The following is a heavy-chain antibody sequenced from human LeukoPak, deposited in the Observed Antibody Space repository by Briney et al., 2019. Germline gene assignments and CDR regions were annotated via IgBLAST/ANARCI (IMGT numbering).Heavy chain of an antibody. CDR3: ARVEGGSLFSPIDY. CDR1: GYTFTSYD. V-gene: IGHV1-8*01. CDR2: MNPNSGNT. J-gene: IGHJ4*02. D-gene: IGHD1-26*01. Sequence: ASVKVSCKASGYTFTSYDINWVRQATGQGLEWMGWMNPNSGNTGYAQKFQGRVTMTRNTSISTAYMELSSLRSEDTAVYYCARVEGGSLFSPIDYWGQGTLVIVSS.